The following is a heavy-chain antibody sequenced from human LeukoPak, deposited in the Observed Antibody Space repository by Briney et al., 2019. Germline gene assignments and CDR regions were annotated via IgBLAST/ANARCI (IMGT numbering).Heavy chain of an antibody. CDR2: IIPIFGTA. D-gene: IGHD2-21*02. V-gene: IGHV1-69*05. CDR3: ARDAVVVTASSWFDP. Sequence: SVKVSCKASGGTFSSYAISWVRQAPGQGLEWMGGIIPIFGTANYAQKFQGRVTITTDESTSTAYMELSSLRSEDTAVYYCARDAVVVTASSWFDPWGQGTLVTVSS. J-gene: IGHJ5*02. CDR1: GGTFSSYA.